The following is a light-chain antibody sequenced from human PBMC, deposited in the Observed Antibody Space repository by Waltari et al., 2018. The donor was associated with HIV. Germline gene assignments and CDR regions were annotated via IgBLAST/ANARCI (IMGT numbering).Light chain of an antibody. J-gene: IGLJ3*02. CDR3: SSIASQGTPM. CDR1: RNQIDFYNF. V-gene: IGLV2-14*01. Sequence: QSPLSQPASVSGSPGQSITIPCTGVRNQIDFYNFVSWYQQRPGKAPQLSLYAVSGRPSGVASRLSGSKSGVTASLTISGLQAEDEATDYCSSIASQGTPMFGGGTKSTVL. CDR2: AVS.